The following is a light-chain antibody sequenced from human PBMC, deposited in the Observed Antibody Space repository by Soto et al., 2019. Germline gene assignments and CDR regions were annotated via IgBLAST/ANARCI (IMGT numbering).Light chain of an antibody. CDR3: QQYETLPT. CDR1: QNINNY. V-gene: IGKV1-33*01. CDR2: DAS. J-gene: IGKJ5*01. Sequence: DIQMTQSPSSLSASVGDRVTITCQASQNINNYLNWDQQKPGIAPKDLIYDASNLEAGVPSRFRRSGSGTDDTLAIRPLQPEEIATSYCQQYETLPTFGQGTRLEIK.